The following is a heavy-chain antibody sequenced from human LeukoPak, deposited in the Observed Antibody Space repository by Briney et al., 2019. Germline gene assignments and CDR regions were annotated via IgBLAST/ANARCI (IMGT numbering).Heavy chain of an antibody. Sequence: GGSLRLYCAASGFTVSSNYMSWVRQAPGKGLEWVSVIYSGGSTYYADSVKGRFTISRDNSKNTLYLQMNSLRAEDTAVYYCAALSGVIDYWGQGTLVTVSS. CDR3: AALSGVIDY. V-gene: IGHV3-53*01. D-gene: IGHD2-21*01. CDR1: GFTVSSNY. J-gene: IGHJ4*02. CDR2: IYSGGST.